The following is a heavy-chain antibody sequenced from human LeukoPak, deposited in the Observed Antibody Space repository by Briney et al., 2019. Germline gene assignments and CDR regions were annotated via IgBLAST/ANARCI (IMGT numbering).Heavy chain of an antibody. Sequence: SETLSLTCTVSGGSISSYYWSWIRQPAGKGLEWIGRIYTSGSTNYNPSLKSRVTMSVDTSKNQFSLKLSSVTAADTAVYYCAGASGLLVPRYYYYMDVWGKGTTVTISS. CDR3: AGASGLLVPRYYYYMDV. CDR1: GGSISSYY. CDR2: IYTSGST. D-gene: IGHD3-10*01. J-gene: IGHJ6*03. V-gene: IGHV4-4*07.